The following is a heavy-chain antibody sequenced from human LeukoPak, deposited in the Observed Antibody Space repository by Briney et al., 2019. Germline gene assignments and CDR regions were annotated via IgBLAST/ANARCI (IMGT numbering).Heavy chain of an antibody. V-gene: IGHV3-48*01. J-gene: IGHJ4*02. CDR3: ARDHFKDLWWCYPSYYFDY. CDR1: GFTFSSYS. CDR2: ISSSSSTI. D-gene: IGHD2-21*01. Sequence: GGSLRLSCAASGFTFSSYSMNWVRQAPGKGVEWVSYISSSSSTIYYADSEKGRFTISRDNAKNSLYLQMNSLRAEDTAVYYCARDHFKDLWWCYPSYYFDYGGQGTLVTVSS.